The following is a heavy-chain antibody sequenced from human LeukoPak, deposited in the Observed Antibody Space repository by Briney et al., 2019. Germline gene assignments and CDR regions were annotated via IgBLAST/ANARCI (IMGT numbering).Heavy chain of an antibody. CDR1: GYTFTSYG. J-gene: IGHJ4*02. Sequence: ASVKVSCKASGYTFTSYGISWVRQAPGQGLEWMGWISAYNGNTNYAQKLQGRVTMTTDTSTSTAYMELRSLRSDDTAVYYCARDRGYYYDSSGYYGGNFDYWGQGTLVTVSS. CDR3: ARDRGYYYDSSGYYGGNFDY. CDR2: ISAYNGNT. V-gene: IGHV1-18*01. D-gene: IGHD3-22*01.